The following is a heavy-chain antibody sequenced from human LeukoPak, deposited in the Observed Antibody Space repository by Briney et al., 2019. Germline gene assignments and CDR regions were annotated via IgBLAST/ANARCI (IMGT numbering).Heavy chain of an antibody. CDR2: IYYSGST. J-gene: IGHJ4*02. V-gene: IGHV4-59*01. CDR1: GXXXXXX. D-gene: IGHD5-24*01. CDR3: ARSMATIGLGY. Sequence: GXXXXXXWSXXXXPPGKGLEWIGYIYYSGSTNYNPSLKSRVTISVDTSKHQFSLKLSSVTAADTAVYYCARSMATIGLGYWGQGTLVTVSS.